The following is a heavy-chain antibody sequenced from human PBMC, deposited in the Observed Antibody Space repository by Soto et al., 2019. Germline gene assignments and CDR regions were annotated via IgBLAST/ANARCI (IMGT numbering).Heavy chain of an antibody. V-gene: IGHV3-15*07. J-gene: IGHJ6*02. CDR2: IKSKTDGGTT. Sequence: GGSLRLSCAASGLTVCNAWMNLVRQAPGKGLEWVGRIKSKTDGGTTDYAAPVKGRFTISRDDSKNTLYLQMNSLKTEDTAVYYCATKLILRSVDCYYGMDVWGQGTTVTVSS. CDR1: GLTVCNAW. CDR3: ATKLILRSVDCYYGMDV. D-gene: IGHD3-3*01.